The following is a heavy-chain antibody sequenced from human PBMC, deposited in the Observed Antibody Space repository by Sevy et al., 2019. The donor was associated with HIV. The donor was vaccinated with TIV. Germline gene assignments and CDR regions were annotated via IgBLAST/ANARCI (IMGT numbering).Heavy chain of an antibody. CDR3: ARAPSGSQGPGKYFKH. V-gene: IGHV1-18*01. J-gene: IGHJ1*01. CDR2: VSAGNGDT. D-gene: IGHD1-26*01. CDR1: GYTFTNYL. Sequence: ASVKVSCKTSGYTFTNYLITWVRQAPGQGLEWMGWVSAGNGDTKYAQRIQGRVSMTADTSTSTANMELRSLTSDDTAVYWCARAPSGSQGPGKYFKHWGQGTLVTVSS.